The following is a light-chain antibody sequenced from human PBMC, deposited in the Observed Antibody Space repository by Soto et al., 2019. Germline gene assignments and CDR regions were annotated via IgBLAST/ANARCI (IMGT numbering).Light chain of an antibody. CDR3: QQRYSTPLT. V-gene: IGKV1-39*01. CDR1: QSISSY. J-gene: IGKJ5*01. CDR2: ASS. Sequence: DIQITQSPSSLSASVGDRVTITCRASQSISSYLNWYQQKPGKAHKLLIYASSSLQSGVPSRFSGSGSGKDFNLTISSLQPEDFSTYDCQQRYSTPLTFGQGTRLEIK.